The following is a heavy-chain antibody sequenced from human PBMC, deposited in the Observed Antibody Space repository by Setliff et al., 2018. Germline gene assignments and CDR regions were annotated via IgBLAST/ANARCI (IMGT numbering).Heavy chain of an antibody. CDR1: GGSVRGYY. CDR2: MYYSGDT. V-gene: IGHV4-59*08. Sequence: PSETLSLTCTVSGGSVRGYYGSWIRQPPGKGLEWIGYMYYSGDTNYNPSLKSRVTISVDTSKNQFSLELRSVTAADTAVYYCARLPPLHTPMALTFDYWGQGILVTVSS. CDR3: ARLPPLHTPMALTFDY. D-gene: IGHD5-18*01. J-gene: IGHJ4*02.